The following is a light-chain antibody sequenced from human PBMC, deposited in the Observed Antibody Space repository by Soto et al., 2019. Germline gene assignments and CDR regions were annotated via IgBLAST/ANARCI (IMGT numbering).Light chain of an antibody. CDR1: QSVSNN. CDR2: GAS. Sequence: IMLTQSACTLSLSPGERATLSCGASQSVSNNLAWYQQKLGQAPRVLIYGASTRATGIPARFSGSGSGTEFILTISSLQSEDFAVYYCHEYNTWPWTFGQGTKVDI. V-gene: IGKV3-15*01. CDR3: HEYNTWPWT. J-gene: IGKJ1*01.